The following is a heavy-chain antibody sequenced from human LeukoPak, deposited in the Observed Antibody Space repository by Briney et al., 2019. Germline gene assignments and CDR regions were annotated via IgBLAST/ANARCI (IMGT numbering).Heavy chain of an antibody. CDR1: GDSVSSNTAA. CDR2: AHYRSKWYI. J-gene: IGHJ4*02. D-gene: IGHD3/OR15-3a*01. V-gene: IGHV6-1*01. CDR3: ARQTGSGLFILP. Sequence: SQTLSLTCVISGDSVSSNTAAWNWIRQSPSRGLEWLGRAHYRSKWYIDYAVSVKSRVTISPDTSKNQFSLRLTSVTAADTAVYYCARQTGSGLFILPGGQGTLVTVSS.